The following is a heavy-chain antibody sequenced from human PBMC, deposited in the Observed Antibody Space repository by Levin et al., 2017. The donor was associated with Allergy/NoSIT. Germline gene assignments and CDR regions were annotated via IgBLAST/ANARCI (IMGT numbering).Heavy chain of an antibody. J-gene: IGHJ4*02. V-gene: IGHV3-9*01. CDR3: AKDNSDIVDSPHFDY. Sequence: GGSLRLSCAASGFTFDDYAMHWVRQAPGKGLEWVSGISWNSGSIGYADSVKGRFTISRDNAKNSLYLQMNSLRAEDTALYYCAKDNSDIVDSPHFDYWGQGTLVTVSS. CDR2: ISWNSGSI. D-gene: IGHD5-12*01. CDR1: GFTFDDYA.